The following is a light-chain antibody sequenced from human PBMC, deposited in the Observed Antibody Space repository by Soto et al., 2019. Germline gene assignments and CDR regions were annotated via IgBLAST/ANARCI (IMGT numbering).Light chain of an antibody. CDR1: QSVSSNN. J-gene: IGKJ2*02. CDR2: GAS. V-gene: IGKV3-20*01. Sequence: EIVLTQSPGTLSLSPGERATLSCRASQSVSSNNLAWYQQKPGQSPRLLIYGASSRATGIPDRFSGSGSGTDFTLTISRLEPVDFAVYYCQQYGSSSTFGQGTKLEIK. CDR3: QQYGSSST.